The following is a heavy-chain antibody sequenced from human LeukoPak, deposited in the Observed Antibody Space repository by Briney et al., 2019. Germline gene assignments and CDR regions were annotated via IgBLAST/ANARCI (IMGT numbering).Heavy chain of an antibody. CDR2: IRSQANSYAT. Sequence: PGGSLRLSCAASGFTFIGSAMHSVRQASGTGLEWVGRIRSQANSYATAYAASVKGRFTISRDDSKNTAYLQMNSLKTEDTAVYYCTRHLGYDSSGYYYDLWGQGTLVTVSS. V-gene: IGHV3-73*01. CDR1: GFTFIGSA. D-gene: IGHD3-22*01. CDR3: TRHLGYDSSGYYYDL. J-gene: IGHJ5*02.